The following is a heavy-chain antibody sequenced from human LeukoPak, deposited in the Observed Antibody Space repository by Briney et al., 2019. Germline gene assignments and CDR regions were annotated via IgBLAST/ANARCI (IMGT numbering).Heavy chain of an antibody. D-gene: IGHD5-24*01. CDR2: INQDGSGK. CDR3: AKGGDGYNSHPYDY. J-gene: IGHJ4*02. Sequence: GGSLRLSCAASGFAFSDYFMTWVRQAPGKGLEWVASINQDGSGKDYMDSVKGRFTISRDNVKKSVYLQMNSLRAEDTAVYYCAKGGDGYNSHPYDYWGQGTLVTVSS. CDR1: GFAFSDYF. V-gene: IGHV3-7*01.